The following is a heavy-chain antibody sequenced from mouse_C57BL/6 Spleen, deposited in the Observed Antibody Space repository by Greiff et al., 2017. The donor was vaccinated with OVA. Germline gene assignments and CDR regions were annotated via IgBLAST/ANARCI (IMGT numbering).Heavy chain of an antibody. Sequence: EVKLVESGGGLVKPGGSLKLSCAASGFTFSSYTMSWVRQTPEKRLEWVATISGGGGNTYYPDNVKGRFTISRDNAKNTLYLKMSGLRSEDTALYYCARQGCYGSFDYWGKGTTLTVST. CDR3: ARQGCYGSFDY. J-gene: IGHJ2*01. V-gene: IGHV5-9*01. CDR1: GFTFSSYT. D-gene: IGHD1-1*01. CDR2: ISGGGGNT.